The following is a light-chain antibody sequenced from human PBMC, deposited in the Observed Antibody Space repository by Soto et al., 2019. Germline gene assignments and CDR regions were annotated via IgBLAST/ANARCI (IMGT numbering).Light chain of an antibody. J-gene: IGKJ1*01. CDR3: MQFQSTLRT. Sequence: IVLTQSPGTLSLSPGETATLSCRASESLSQHSIAWYQQKPGQAPRLLIYGVSGRATGIPDRFSGSGSGKDFILTISGLEPEDSAVYFCMQFQSTLRTFGQATTVNIK. V-gene: IGKV3-20*01. CDR1: ESLSQHS. CDR2: GVS.